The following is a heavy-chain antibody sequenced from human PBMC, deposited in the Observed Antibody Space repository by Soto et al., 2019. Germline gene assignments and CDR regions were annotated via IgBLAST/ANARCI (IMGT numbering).Heavy chain of an antibody. CDR1: GGSLSTYY. CDR2: FYASTIST. J-gene: IGHJ4*02. V-gene: IGHV4-4*07. CDR3: ATDRDHTHGRAFAF. Sequence: PSETLSLPWAVFGGSLSTYYWSWFRRPPGKGLEWIGLFYASTISTKYNPSLKSRVTISLDTSKNHVSLILSSVTAADTPVYFCATDRDHTHGRAFAFWGRGAQVTVPQ.